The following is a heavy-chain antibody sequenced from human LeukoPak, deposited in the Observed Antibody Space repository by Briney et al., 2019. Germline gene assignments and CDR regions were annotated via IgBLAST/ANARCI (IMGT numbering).Heavy chain of an antibody. CDR3: ARVTYDFWSGYYTLDYYYYMDV. V-gene: IGHV4-39*07. D-gene: IGHD3-3*01. CDR2: IYYSGST. J-gene: IGHJ6*03. Sequence: PGGSLRLSCTVSGIRFNDYWMSWVRQAPGKGLEWIGSIYYSGSTYYNPSLKSRVTISVDTSKNQFSLKLSSVTAADTAVYYCARVTYDFWSGYYTLDYYYYMDVWGKGTTVTVSS. CDR1: GIRFNDYW.